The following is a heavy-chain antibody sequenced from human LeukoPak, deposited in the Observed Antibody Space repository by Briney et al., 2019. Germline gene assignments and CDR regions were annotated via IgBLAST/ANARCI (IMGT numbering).Heavy chain of an antibody. CDR3: ARDTGGSYRTDAFDI. CDR1: GFTFSSYS. D-gene: IGHD1-26*01. CDR2: ISSSSTI. V-gene: IGHV3-48*04. Sequence: PGGSLRLSCAASGFTFSSYSMNWVRQAPGKGLEWVSYISSSSTIYYADSVKGRFTISRDNAKNSLYLQMNSLRAEDTAVYYCARDTGGSYRTDAFDIWGQGTMVTVSS. J-gene: IGHJ3*02.